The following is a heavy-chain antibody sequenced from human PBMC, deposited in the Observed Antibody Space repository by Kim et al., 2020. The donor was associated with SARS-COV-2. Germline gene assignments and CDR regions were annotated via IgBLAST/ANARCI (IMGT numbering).Heavy chain of an antibody. D-gene: IGHD6-13*01. V-gene: IGHV3-74*01. CDR2: INGDGSST. Sequence: GGSLRLSCVASGFTFSSDWMHWVRQAPGKGLVWVSRINGDGSSTNYADSVKGRFTISRDNAKNTLYLQMNSLRAEDTAVYYCARRRYTSNWYYFDYWGQGTLVPVSS. CDR3: ARRRYTSNWYYFDY. CDR1: GFTFSSDW. J-gene: IGHJ4*02.